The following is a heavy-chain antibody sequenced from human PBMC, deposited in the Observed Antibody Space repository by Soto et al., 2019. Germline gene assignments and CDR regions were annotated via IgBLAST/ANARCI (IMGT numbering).Heavy chain of an antibody. CDR2: ISGSGGTT. J-gene: IGHJ4*02. CDR1: GFTFSTYA. CDR3: AKRDLDY. Sequence: EVQLLESGGGLVKPGGSLRLSCAASGFTFSTYAMSWVRHVPGQGLEWVSGISGSGGTTYYADSVKGRFTISSDNSKSTLYLQMNNPRADDTAIYYCAKRDLDYWGQGTMATVSS. V-gene: IGHV3-23*01.